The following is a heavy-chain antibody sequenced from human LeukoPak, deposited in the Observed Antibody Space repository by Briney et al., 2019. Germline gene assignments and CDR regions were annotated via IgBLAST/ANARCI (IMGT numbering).Heavy chain of an antibody. V-gene: IGHV1-18*01. CDR1: GYTFTSFG. D-gene: IGHD7-27*01. CDR2: ISAYNGNT. CDR3: ARDNLGFDY. Sequence: ASVKVSCKASGYTFTSFGIIWVRQAPGQGLEWMGWISAYNGNTNYAQKVQGRITMTTDRSTSTAYMELRSLRPDDTAVYYWARDNLGFDYWGQGTLVTVS. J-gene: IGHJ4*02.